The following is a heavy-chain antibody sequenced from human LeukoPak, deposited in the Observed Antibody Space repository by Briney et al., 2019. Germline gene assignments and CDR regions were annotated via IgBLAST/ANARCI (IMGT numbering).Heavy chain of an antibody. CDR3: ARGAPRGVWNFYFDY. D-gene: IGHD1-7*01. J-gene: IGHJ4*02. CDR2: VGPYNRKT. CDR1: GYAFSSYG. Sequence: ASVKVSCKASGYAFSSYGIGWVRQAPGQGLEWMGWVGPYNRKTNYSQKFQGRVTMTTDTSTNTAYLELRTLRSDDTAVYYCARGAPRGVWNFYFDYWGQGTLVRVSS. V-gene: IGHV1-18*01.